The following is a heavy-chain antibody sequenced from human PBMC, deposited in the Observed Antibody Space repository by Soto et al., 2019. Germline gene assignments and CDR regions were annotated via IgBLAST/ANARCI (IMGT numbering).Heavy chain of an antibody. D-gene: IGHD3-10*01. V-gene: IGHV4-59*01. J-gene: IGHJ4*02. Sequence: SETLSLTCTVSGGSISSYYWSWIRQPPGKGLEWIGYIYYSGSTNYNPSLKSRVTISVDTSKNQFSLKLSSVTAADAAVYYCARAFSSYYYGSGSVSYFDYWGQGTLVTVSS. CDR3: ARAFSSYYYGSGSVSYFDY. CDR1: GGSISSYY. CDR2: IYYSGST.